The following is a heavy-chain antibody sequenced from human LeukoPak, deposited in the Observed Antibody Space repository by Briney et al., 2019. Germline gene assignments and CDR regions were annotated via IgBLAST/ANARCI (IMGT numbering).Heavy chain of an antibody. CDR1: GFTFTNYA. D-gene: IGHD4-11*01. CDR2: TVGSRPDT. J-gene: IGHJ4*02. V-gene: IGHV3-23*01. Sequence: GGSLRLSCAASGFTFTNYAMSWVRQTPGKGLEWVAATVGSRPDTYHADSVKGRFTVSRDNSRNTLYLQMNSLRAEDTAVYYCAKDAAANVDYPYYFDYWGQGALVTVSS. CDR3: AKDAAANVDYPYYFDY.